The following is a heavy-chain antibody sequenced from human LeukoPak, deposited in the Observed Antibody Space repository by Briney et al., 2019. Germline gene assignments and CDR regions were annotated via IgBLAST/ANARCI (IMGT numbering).Heavy chain of an antibody. Sequence: GRSLRLSCAASGFTFSSYAMHWVRQAPGKRLEWVAVISYDGSNKYYADSVKGRFTISRDNSKNTLYLQMNSLRAEDTAVYYCARESGLKDWGQGTLVTVSS. V-gene: IGHV3-30-3*01. D-gene: IGHD3-10*01. CDR1: GFTFSSYA. J-gene: IGHJ4*02. CDR2: ISYDGSNK. CDR3: ARESGLKD.